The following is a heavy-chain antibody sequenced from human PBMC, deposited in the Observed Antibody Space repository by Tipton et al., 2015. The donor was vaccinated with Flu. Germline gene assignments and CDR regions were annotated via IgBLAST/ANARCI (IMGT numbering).Heavy chain of an antibody. Sequence: TLSLTCTVSGSSIRGYYWNWIRQFPGKGLEWIGFVYYTGSTNYESSLKSRFTISTDTSTNQVSLKMNSVIAADTAVYYCARGPPGPSIRAYYFDIWGQGALVTVSS. J-gene: IGHJ4*02. D-gene: IGHD2-21*01. CDR3: ARGPPGPSIRAYYFDI. CDR2: VYYTGST. V-gene: IGHV4-59*01. CDR1: GSSIRGYY.